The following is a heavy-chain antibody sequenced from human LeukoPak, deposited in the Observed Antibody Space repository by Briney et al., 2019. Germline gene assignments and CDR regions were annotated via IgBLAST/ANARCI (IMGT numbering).Heavy chain of an antibody. Sequence: ASVKVSCKASGYTFTSYYMHWVRQAPGQGLEWVGWIRGDNGNTNYAQKLQGRVTMTTDTSTSTAYMELRSLGSDETAVYYCARVDLLTGYYFFDYWGQGTLVTVSS. V-gene: IGHV1-18*04. CDR3: ARVDLLTGYYFFDY. CDR2: IRGDNGNT. J-gene: IGHJ4*02. CDR1: GYTFTSYY. D-gene: IGHD3-9*01.